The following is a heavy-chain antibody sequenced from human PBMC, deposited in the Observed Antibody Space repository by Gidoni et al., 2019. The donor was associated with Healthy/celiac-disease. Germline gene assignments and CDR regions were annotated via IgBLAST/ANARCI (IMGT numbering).Heavy chain of an antibody. CDR3: TTDHYYGMDV. Sequence: EVQLVESGGGLVQPGGSLKRPCAASGFTFSGSAMHWVRQASGKGLEWVGRIRSKANSYATAYAASVKGRFTISRDDSKNTAYLQMNSLKTEDTAVYYCTTDHYYGMDVWGQGTTVTVSS. V-gene: IGHV3-73*02. CDR1: GFTFSGSA. J-gene: IGHJ6*02. CDR2: IRSKANSYAT.